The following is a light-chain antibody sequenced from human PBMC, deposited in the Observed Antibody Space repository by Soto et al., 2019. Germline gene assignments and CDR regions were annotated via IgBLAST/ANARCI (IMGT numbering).Light chain of an antibody. CDR1: ESVTRN. J-gene: IGKJ5*01. Sequence: EVVLTQSPVILSVSPGESATLSCRASESVTRNLAWYQHIPGQAPRLLVFHASVRATGIPARFSGSGSGTEFSLTISYFQFEDFAVYFCQQYKDWPTITFGQGTRLEIK. CDR3: QQYKDWPTIT. CDR2: HAS. V-gene: IGKV3-15*01.